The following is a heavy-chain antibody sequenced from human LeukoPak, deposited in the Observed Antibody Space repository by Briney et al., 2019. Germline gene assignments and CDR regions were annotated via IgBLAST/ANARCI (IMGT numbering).Heavy chain of an antibody. CDR1: GGSISSGGYS. Sequence: PSETLSLTCAVSGGSISSGGYSWSWIRQPPGKGLEWIGYIYQNGNTYYNPSLKSRVTISVDTSKNQFSLKLSSVTAADTAVYYCARGGWYPESFQHWGQGALVTVSS. J-gene: IGHJ1*01. D-gene: IGHD6-19*01. CDR2: IYQNGNT. CDR3: ARGGWYPESFQH. V-gene: IGHV4-30-2*01.